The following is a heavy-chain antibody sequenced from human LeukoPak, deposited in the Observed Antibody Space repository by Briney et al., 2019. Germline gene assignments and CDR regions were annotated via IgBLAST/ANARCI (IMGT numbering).Heavy chain of an antibody. CDR1: GGSISSYY. Sequence: SETLSLTCTVSGGSISSYYWNWIRQPAGKGLEWVGRLYTSGSTNYNPSLESRVTMSVDTSKNQFSLKLNSVTAADTAVYYCARSLGFGDYSFDYWGQGTRVTVSS. CDR3: ARSLGFGDYSFDY. D-gene: IGHD3-10*01. CDR2: LYTSGST. J-gene: IGHJ4*02. V-gene: IGHV4-4*07.